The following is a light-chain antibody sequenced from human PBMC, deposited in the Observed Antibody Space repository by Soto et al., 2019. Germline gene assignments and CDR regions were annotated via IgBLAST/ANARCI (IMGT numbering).Light chain of an antibody. V-gene: IGKV3-20*01. CDR3: QQYGSSSWT. CDR2: GAS. J-gene: IGKJ1*01. Sequence: EIVLTQSPGTLSLPPGERATLSCRASQSVRNSYLAWYQQKIGQAPRLLIYGASSRATGIPDRFSGSGSGTDFTLTISRLEPEDFAVYYCQQYGSSSWTFGQGTKVEIK. CDR1: QSVRNSY.